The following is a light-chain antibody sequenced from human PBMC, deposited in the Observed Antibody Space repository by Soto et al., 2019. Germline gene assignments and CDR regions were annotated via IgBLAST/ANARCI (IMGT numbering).Light chain of an antibody. CDR1: QGINNF. J-gene: IGKJ3*01. V-gene: IGKV1-12*01. Sequence: DIEMTQSPSSVSASVGDRVTITCRASQGINNFLAWYQQKPGKAPNLLLYAASTLETGVPSRFRGSGSGTDFTLTITSLRPEDFATYYCLQDDSFPFTFGPGTTVDVK. CDR3: LQDDSFPFT. CDR2: AAS.